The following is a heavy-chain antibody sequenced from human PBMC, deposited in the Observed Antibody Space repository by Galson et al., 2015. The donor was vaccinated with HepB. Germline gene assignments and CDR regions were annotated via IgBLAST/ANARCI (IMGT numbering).Heavy chain of an antibody. D-gene: IGHD6-19*01. CDR2: IDPSDSYT. V-gene: IGHV5-10-1*01. Sequence: QSGAEVKKPGESLRISCKGSGYSFTSYWISWVRQMPGKGLEWMGRIDPSDSYTNYSPSFQGHVTISADKSISTAYLQWSSLKASDTAMYYCARLEAVAGTDYYYGMDVWGQGTTVTVSS. CDR1: GYSFTSYW. J-gene: IGHJ6*02. CDR3: ARLEAVAGTDYYYGMDV.